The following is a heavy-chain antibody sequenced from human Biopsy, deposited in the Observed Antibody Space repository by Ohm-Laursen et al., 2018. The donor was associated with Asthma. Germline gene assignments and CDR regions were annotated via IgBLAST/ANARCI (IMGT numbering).Heavy chain of an antibody. J-gene: IGHJ4*02. Sequence: SLRLSCAASGFTVSRDHMFWVRQAPGKGLEWVSVIYSGGTSHTADSVRGRFTISRDFSKNTLHLQMHSLRVKDTAVYYCARGDSSGRSHYYFDYWGQGTLVTVSS. D-gene: IGHD3-22*01. CDR1: GFTVSRDH. CDR3: ARGDSSGRSHYYFDY. CDR2: IYSGGTS. V-gene: IGHV3-53*01.